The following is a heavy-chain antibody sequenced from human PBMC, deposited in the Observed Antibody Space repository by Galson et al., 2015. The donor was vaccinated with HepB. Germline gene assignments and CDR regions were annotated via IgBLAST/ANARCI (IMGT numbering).Heavy chain of an antibody. CDR1: GYTFTSYY. CDR2: ISPSGGST. V-gene: IGHV1-46*03. CDR3: ARGASGRSTAGYYMDV. D-gene: IGHD1-26*01. J-gene: IGHJ6*03. Sequence: SVKVSCKASGYTFTSYYMHWVRQAPGQGLEWLGVISPSGGSTTYAQKFQDRVTMTRDTSTSTVYMELSSLRSEDTAVYYCARGASGRSTAGYYMDVWGKGTTVTVSS.